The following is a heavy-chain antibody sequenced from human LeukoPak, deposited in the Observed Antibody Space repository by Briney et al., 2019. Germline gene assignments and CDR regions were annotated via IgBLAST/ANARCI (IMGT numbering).Heavy chain of an antibody. CDR1: GGSISSYY. CDR2: IYTSGST. V-gene: IGHV4-4*07. Sequence: PSETLSLTCTVSGGSISSYYWSWIPQPAGKGLEWIGRIYTSGSTNYNPSLKSRVTMSVDTSKNQFSLKLSSVTAADTAVYYCARGRGVKYYYDSSGYYLDYWGQGTLVTVSS. CDR3: ARGRGVKYYYDSSGYYLDY. J-gene: IGHJ4*02. D-gene: IGHD3-22*01.